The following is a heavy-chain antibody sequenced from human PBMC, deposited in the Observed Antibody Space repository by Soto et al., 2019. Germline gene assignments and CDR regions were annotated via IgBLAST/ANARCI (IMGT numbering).Heavy chain of an antibody. Sequence: PGGSLRLSCAASGFTFSSYGMHWVRQAPGKGLEWVAVISYDGSNKYYADSVKGRFTISRDNSKNTLYLQMNSLRAEDTAVYYCAKERRIQLWSYYFDYWGQGTLVTVSS. CDR2: ISYDGSNK. V-gene: IGHV3-30*18. D-gene: IGHD5-18*01. CDR1: GFTFSSYG. J-gene: IGHJ4*02. CDR3: AKERRIQLWSYYFDY.